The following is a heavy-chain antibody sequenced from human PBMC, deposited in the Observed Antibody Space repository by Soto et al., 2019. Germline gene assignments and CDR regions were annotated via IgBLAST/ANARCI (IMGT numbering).Heavy chain of an antibody. CDR2: IYASDSDT. V-gene: IGHV5-51*01. Sequence: GESLKISCKGSGYSVTSYWSGWVRQMPGKGLERMGIIYASDSDTRYSPSFEGQVTISVDKSISTAYLQWSRLEASDTAMYYCARPPNYDSTAFGIWGQGTMVTVSS. D-gene: IGHD3-22*01. J-gene: IGHJ3*02. CDR1: GYSVTSYW. CDR3: ARPPNYDSTAFGI.